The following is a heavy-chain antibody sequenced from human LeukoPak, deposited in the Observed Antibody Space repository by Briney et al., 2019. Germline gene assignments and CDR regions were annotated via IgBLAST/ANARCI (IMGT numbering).Heavy chain of an antibody. Sequence: GGSLRLSCAASGFTVSSNYVSWVRQAPGKGLEWVSVIYSGGSTYYADSVKGRFTISRHNSKNTLYLQMNSLRAEDTAVYYCARAAQWLAPYDAFDIWGQGTMVTVSS. J-gene: IGHJ3*02. CDR3: ARAAQWLAPYDAFDI. CDR1: GFTVSSNY. D-gene: IGHD6-19*01. CDR2: IYSGGST. V-gene: IGHV3-53*04.